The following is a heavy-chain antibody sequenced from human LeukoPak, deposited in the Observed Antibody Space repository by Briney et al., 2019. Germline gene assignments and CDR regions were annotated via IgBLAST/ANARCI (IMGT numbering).Heavy chain of an antibody. CDR3: ARDLPPHYDILTGFDY. J-gene: IGHJ4*02. CDR2: ISSSSSTI. V-gene: IGHV3-48*01. D-gene: IGHD3-9*01. CDR1: GFTFNTYN. Sequence: GGSLRLSCAASGFTFNTYNMNWVRQAPGKGLEWVSYISSSSSTIYYADSAKGRFTISRDNAKNSLYLQMNSLRAEDTAVYYCARDLPPHYDILTGFDYWGQGTLVTVSS.